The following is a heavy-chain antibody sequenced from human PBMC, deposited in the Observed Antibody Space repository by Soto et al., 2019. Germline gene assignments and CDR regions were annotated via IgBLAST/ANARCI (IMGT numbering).Heavy chain of an antibody. CDR1: GGSLTNYY. J-gene: IGHJ4*02. CDR2: ISTSGNV. V-gene: IGHV4-4*07. Sequence: LSLTCTVSGGSLTNYYWSWIRQPAGKGLEWIGRISTSGNVVSKASLRSRLTVSVDTSKNQFSLRLTSVTAADTAVYYCARDNNDFWSLYPLAFDYWGQGALVTVSS. CDR3: ARDNNDFWSLYPLAFDY. D-gene: IGHD3-3*01.